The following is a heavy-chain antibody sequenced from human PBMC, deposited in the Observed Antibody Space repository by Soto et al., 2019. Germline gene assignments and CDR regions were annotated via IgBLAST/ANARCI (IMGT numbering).Heavy chain of an antibody. V-gene: IGHV2-5*01. CDR3: VHRRITMTFGY. D-gene: IGHD3-22*01. CDR1: GFSLSTSGVG. Sequence: SGPTLVNPTQTLTLTCTFSGFSLSTSGVGVGWIRQPPGKALEWLALIYWNDDKRYSPSLKNRLTITKDTSKNQVVLTMTDMDPVDTATYYCVHRRITMTFGYWGQGSLVTVSS. J-gene: IGHJ4*02. CDR2: IYWNDDK.